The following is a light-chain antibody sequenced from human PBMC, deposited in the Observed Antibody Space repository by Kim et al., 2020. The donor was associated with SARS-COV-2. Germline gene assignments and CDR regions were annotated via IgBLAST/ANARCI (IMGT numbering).Light chain of an antibody. CDR3: QQRSNWPLT. CDR1: QSVSSY. CDR2: DAS. V-gene: IGKV3-11*01. Sequence: EIVLTQSPATLSLSPGDRATLSCRASQSVSSYLAWYQQKPGQAPRLLIYDASNRATGIPARFSGSGSGTDFTLTISSLEPEDFAVYYCQQRSNWPLTFGGENNGEI. J-gene: IGKJ4*01.